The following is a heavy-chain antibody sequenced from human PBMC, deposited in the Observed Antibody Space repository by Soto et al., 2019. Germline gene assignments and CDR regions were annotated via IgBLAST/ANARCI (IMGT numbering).Heavy chain of an antibody. CDR1: GGSISSGGYY. Sequence: PSETLSLTCTVSGGSISSGGYYWSWIRQHPGKGLEWIGYIYYSGSTYYNPSLKSRVTISVDTSKNQFSLKLSSVTAADTAVYYCARDNCRGGSCYGPRWFDPWGQGTLVTVSS. D-gene: IGHD2-15*01. V-gene: IGHV4-31*03. CDR2: IYYSGST. J-gene: IGHJ5*02. CDR3: ARDNCRGGSCYGPRWFDP.